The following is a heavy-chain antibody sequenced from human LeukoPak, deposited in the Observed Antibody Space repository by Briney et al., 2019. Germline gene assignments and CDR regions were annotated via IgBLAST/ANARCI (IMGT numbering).Heavy chain of an antibody. V-gene: IGHV3-23*01. J-gene: IGHJ4*02. CDR2: ISGSGGST. CDR1: GFTFSSYA. D-gene: IGHD4-11*01. Sequence: GGSLRLSCAASGFTFSSYAMSWVRQAPGKGLEWVSAISGSGGSTYYADSVKGRFTISRDNSKNTLYLQMNSLRAEHTAVYYCAKVPPYSNYKAVILDYWGQGTLVTVSS. CDR3: AKVPPYSNYKAVILDY.